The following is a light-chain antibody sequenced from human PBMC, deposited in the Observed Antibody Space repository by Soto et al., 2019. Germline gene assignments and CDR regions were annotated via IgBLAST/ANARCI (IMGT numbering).Light chain of an antibody. CDR2: DAS. Sequence: DIQMTQSPSTLSASVGDRVTITCRASQSISSWLAWYQQKPGKAPKLLIYDASSLESGVPSRFSGSGSGTEFTLTISSLQHDDFETYYCLQHNSYQWTLGQGTKVDIK. CDR3: LQHNSYQWT. CDR1: QSISSW. J-gene: IGKJ1*01. V-gene: IGKV1-5*01.